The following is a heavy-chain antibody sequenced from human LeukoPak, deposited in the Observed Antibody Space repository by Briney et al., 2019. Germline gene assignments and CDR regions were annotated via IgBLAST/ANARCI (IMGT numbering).Heavy chain of an antibody. CDR2: FYTSGST. D-gene: IGHD3-22*01. J-gene: IGHJ3*02. CDR3: ARATMIVVIDAFDI. V-gene: IGHV4-61*02. CDR1: GGSIRSGSYY. Sequence: SETLSLTCTVSGGSIRSGSYYWSWIRQPAGKGLEWFGRFYTSGSTNYNPSLKRRVTISVDTSKNQFSLKLSSVTAADTAVYYCARATMIVVIDAFDIWGQGTMVTVSS.